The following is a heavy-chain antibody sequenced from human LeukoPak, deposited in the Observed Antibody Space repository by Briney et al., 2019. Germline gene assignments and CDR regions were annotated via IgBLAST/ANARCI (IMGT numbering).Heavy chain of an antibody. Sequence: PGGSLRLSCVVSGFSISSYLMSWVRQAPGKGLEWVAKINQDGSEKYYLDSVRGRFTISRDNAKNSLYVQMDSLRAEDTAVYYCARDGISSGPGADWGQGTLVTVSS. CDR1: GFSISSYL. D-gene: IGHD6-19*01. J-gene: IGHJ4*02. V-gene: IGHV3-7*04. CDR2: INQDGSEK. CDR3: ARDGISSGPGAD.